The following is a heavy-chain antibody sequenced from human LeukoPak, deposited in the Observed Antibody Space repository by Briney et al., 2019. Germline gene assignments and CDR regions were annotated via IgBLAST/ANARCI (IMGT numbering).Heavy chain of an antibody. J-gene: IGHJ5*02. Sequence: PSETLSLTCAVYGGSFSGYYWSWIRQPPGKGLEWIGEINHSGSTDYNPSLKSRVTISVDTSKNQFSLKLSSVTAADTVVYYCARVRVAAVNWFDPWGQGTLATVSS. CDR3: ARVRVAAVNWFDP. D-gene: IGHD2-15*01. CDR2: INHSGST. CDR1: GGSFSGYY. V-gene: IGHV4-34*01.